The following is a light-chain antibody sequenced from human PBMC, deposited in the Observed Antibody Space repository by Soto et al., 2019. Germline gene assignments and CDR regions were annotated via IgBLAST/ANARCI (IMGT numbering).Light chain of an antibody. V-gene: IGKV3-11*01. CDR2: DAS. Sequence: EIVLTQSPVTLSLSPGEGATLSCKASQSISIDLAWYQQKPGQVPRLLIYDASSRATGITGRFTGSGSGTDFTLTISSLEHEDFAVYYCQQRGNWPRTWAFGQGTKVEV. J-gene: IGKJ1*01. CDR1: QSISID. CDR3: QQRGNWPRTWA.